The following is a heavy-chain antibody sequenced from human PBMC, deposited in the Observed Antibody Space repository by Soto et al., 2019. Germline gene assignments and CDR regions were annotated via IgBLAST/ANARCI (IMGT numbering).Heavy chain of an antibody. Sequence: QVQLQESGPGLMKPSQTLSLTCTVAGGFISSGGYYWAWVRQHPGEGLEWIGYIYHTGSTYYIPSLKSRVTISVDTSENQFSLRLSSVTAADTAIYYCERERCSTGCPMDVWGQGATVTVSS. J-gene: IGHJ6*02. CDR2: IYHTGST. CDR3: ERERCSTGCPMDV. D-gene: IGHD2-2*01. V-gene: IGHV4-31*03. CDR1: GGFISSGGYY.